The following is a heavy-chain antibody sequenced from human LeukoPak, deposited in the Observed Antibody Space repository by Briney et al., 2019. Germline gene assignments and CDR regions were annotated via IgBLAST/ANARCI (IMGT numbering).Heavy chain of an antibody. V-gene: IGHV4-59*01. CDR1: GASISSSY. J-gene: IGHJ3*02. Sequence: SGTLSLTCTVSGASISSSYWSWVRQPPGKRLEWIGFIYYSGSTNSNPSLKSRVTISADTSKNQFSLKLSSVTAADTALYYCVRGNYDNRGYSNAFDTWGQGAMVTVSS. CDR2: IYYSGST. CDR3: VRGNYDNRGYSNAFDT. D-gene: IGHD3-22*01.